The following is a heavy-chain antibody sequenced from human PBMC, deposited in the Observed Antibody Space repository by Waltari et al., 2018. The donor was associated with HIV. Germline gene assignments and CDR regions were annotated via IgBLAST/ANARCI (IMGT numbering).Heavy chain of an antibody. D-gene: IGHD4-17*01. CDR3: AKDRAPTVTRGYFDY. CDR2: SSDTGDTA. V-gene: IGHV3-23*01. Sequence: EVQLLESGGGLVQPGGSLRLSCAPSGFAFSSYAMRWVRQGPGKGLEWGLGSSDTGDTAYYADSVEGRFTISRDNSKNTLYLQMNNLRAEDTAVYYCAKDRAPTVTRGYFDYWGQGTLGTVSS. CDR1: GFAFSSYA. J-gene: IGHJ4*02.